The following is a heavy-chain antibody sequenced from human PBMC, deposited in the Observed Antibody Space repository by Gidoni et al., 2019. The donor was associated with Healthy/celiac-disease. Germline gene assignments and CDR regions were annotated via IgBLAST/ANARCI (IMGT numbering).Heavy chain of an antibody. D-gene: IGHD3-16*01. J-gene: IGHJ6*03. CDR2: IKSKTDGGTT. CDR3: TTETRGVTTFGYYYYMDV. V-gene: IGHV3-15*07. Sequence: EVQLVESGGGLVKPGGSLRLSCAASGFTFSNDWMNWVRQAPGKGLEWVGRIKSKTDGGTTDYAAPVKGRFTISRDDSKNTLYLQMNSLKTEDTAVYYCTTETRGVTTFGYYYYMDVWGKGTTVTVSS. CDR1: GFTFSNDW.